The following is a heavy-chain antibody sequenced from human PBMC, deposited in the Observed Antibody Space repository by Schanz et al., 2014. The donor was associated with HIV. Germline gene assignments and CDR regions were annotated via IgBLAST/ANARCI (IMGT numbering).Heavy chain of an antibody. V-gene: IGHV3-15*01. CDR3: VHDDSDNDGFDM. D-gene: IGHD3-22*01. Sequence: VQLVESGGGVVQPGRSLRLSCAASGFTFDSYGIHWVRQAPGKGLEWIGRIKSETDGGTTDYAAPVKGRITISRDDSKNTLYLQMNSLRAEDTAVYYCVHDDSDNDGFDMWGQGTMVTVSS. CDR1: GFTFDSYG. J-gene: IGHJ3*02. CDR2: IKSETDGGTT.